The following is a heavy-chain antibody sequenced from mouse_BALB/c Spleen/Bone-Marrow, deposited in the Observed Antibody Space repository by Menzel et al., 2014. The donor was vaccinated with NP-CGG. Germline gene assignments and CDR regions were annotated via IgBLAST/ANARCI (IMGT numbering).Heavy chain of an antibody. CDR2: IWGDGST. V-gene: IGHV2-6-7*01. Sequence: VMLVESGPGLVAPSQSLSITCTVSGFSLXGYGVNWVRQPPGKGLEWLGMIWGDGSTDYNSALKSRLSISKDNSKSQVFLKMNSLQTDDTARYYCARDRYDGAMDYWGQGTSVTVSS. CDR3: ARDRYDGAMDY. J-gene: IGHJ4*01. D-gene: IGHD2-14*01. CDR1: GFSLXGYG.